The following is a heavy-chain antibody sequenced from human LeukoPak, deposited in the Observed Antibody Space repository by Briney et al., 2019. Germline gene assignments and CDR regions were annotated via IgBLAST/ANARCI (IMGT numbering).Heavy chain of an antibody. CDR2: ISSSGSTI. D-gene: IGHD5-24*01. V-gene: IGHV3-11*04. CDR1: GFLFNDFY. CDR3: ARDPGGFTDGSLDY. Sequence: GGSLILSCAASGFLFNDFYMTWISPAPGYGLAWVSHISSSGSTIYYADSVKGRFIISRDNAKNSLYLQMYSLRAEDTGVYYCARDPGGFTDGSLDYWGQGTLVTVSS. J-gene: IGHJ4*02.